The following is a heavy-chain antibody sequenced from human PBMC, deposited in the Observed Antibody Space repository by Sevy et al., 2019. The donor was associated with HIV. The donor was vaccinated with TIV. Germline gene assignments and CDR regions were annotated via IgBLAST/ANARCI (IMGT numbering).Heavy chain of an antibody. J-gene: IGHJ6*02. Sequence: GGSLRLSCAASGFTFSDYYMSWIRQAPGKGLEWVSYISSSGSTIYYEDSVKGRFTISRDNAKNSLYLQMNSLRTEDTAVDYCARSRKTVVVVSMYFYGMDVWGQGTTVTVSS. V-gene: IGHV3-11*01. CDR1: GFTFSDYY. CDR2: ISSSGSTI. D-gene: IGHD2-15*01. CDR3: ARSRKTVVVVSMYFYGMDV.